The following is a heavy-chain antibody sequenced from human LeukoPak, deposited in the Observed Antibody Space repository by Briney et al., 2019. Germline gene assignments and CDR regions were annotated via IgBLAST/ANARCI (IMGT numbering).Heavy chain of an antibody. CDR2: IYWNDDK. J-gene: IGHJ4*02. CDR3: ARIACYYGSGTYWDY. CDR1: GFSLSTSGVG. V-gene: IGHV2-5*01. D-gene: IGHD3-10*01. Sequence: SGPTLVKPTQTLTLTCTFSGFSLSTSGVGVGWIRQPPGKALEWLALIYWNDDKRYSPSLKSRLTISKDTSKNQVVLAMTNMDPVDTATYYCARIACYYGSGTYWDYWGQGTLVTVSS.